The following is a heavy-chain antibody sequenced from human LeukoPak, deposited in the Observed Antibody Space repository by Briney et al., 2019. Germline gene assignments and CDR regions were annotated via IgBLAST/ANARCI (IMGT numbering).Heavy chain of an antibody. V-gene: IGHV3-21*01. J-gene: IGHJ4*02. D-gene: IGHD4-17*01. CDR1: GFTFSSYA. Sequence: KAGGSLRLSCAASGFTFSSYAMSWVRQAPGKGLEWVSSITSSGAYIFYADSMKGRFTISRDNAKNSLYLQMNSLRADDTAVYYCARGPKSLVTKLGSHSDYWGQGTLVTVSS. CDR3: ARGPKSLVTKLGSHSDY. CDR2: ITSSGAYI.